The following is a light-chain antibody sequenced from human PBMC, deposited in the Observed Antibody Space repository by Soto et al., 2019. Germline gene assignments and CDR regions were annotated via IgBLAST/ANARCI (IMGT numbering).Light chain of an antibody. CDR3: KHWNDYSWT. V-gene: IGKV1-5*03. J-gene: IGKJ1*01. CDR1: QSISIW. CDR2: KTS. Sequence: DIHMTQSPSTLSASVGDRVTITCRASQSISIWLDWYQQKPGKAPNLLIYKTSSLETGVPSRFIGSGSGTEFPLTISSMEPDDFATYCCKHWNDYSWTFGQGIKVEVK.